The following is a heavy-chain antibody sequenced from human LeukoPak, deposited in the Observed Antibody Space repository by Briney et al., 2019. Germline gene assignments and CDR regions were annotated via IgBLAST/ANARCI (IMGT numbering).Heavy chain of an antibody. V-gene: IGHV1-18*01. CDR2: FSPYNGKT. D-gene: IGHD3-22*01. Sequence: GASVKVSCKASGYIFSNFFSSYGITWVRQAPGQGLEWMGWFSPYNGKTKFAQKFQGRDTIRADTSTSTGYMELRSLRSDDTAVYYCASGYYSDGNGYSPADYWGQGTLVTVSS. CDR1: GYIFSNFFSSYG. CDR3: ASGYYSDGNGYSPADY. J-gene: IGHJ4*02.